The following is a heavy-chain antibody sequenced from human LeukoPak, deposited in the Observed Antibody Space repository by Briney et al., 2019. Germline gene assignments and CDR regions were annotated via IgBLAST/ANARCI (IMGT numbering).Heavy chain of an antibody. Sequence: GRSLRLSCAASGFTFSSYAMHWVRQAPGKGLEWVAVISYDGSNKYYADSVKGRFTISRENSKSTLYLQMNSLRAEDTAVYYCARESGQQLKDYYGMDVWGQGTTVTVSS. CDR3: ARESGQQLKDYYGMDV. CDR1: GFTFSSYA. V-gene: IGHV3-30-3*01. CDR2: ISYDGSNK. J-gene: IGHJ6*02. D-gene: IGHD6-13*01.